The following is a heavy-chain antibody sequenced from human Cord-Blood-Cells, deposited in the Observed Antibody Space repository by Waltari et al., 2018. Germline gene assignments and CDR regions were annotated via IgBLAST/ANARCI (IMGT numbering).Heavy chain of an antibody. CDR2: FDPEEGET. CDR1: GYTLTELS. J-gene: IGHJ3*02. CDR3: ATDSPVLVATFDAFDI. Sequence: QVQLVQSGAEVKKPGASVKVSCKVSGYTLTELSMHWVRQAPGKGLEWMGGFDPEEGETIYAQKCQGRVTMTEDTSTDTAYMELSSLRSEDTAVYYCATDSPVLVATFDAFDIWGQGTMVTVSS. V-gene: IGHV1-24*01. D-gene: IGHD5-12*01.